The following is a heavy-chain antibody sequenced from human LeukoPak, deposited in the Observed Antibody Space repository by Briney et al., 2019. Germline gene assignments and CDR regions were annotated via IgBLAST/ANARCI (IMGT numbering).Heavy chain of an antibody. CDR1: GFTFSTYS. J-gene: IGHJ3*02. CDR2: IGGSSTSI. Sequence: GGSLRLSRAASGFTFSTYSMNWVRQAPGKGLEWVSSIGGSSTSIYYADSVKGRFTISRDNAKSSLYLQMNSLRAEDAAVYYCARELGGDYGEAFDIWGQGTMVTVSS. V-gene: IGHV3-21*01. CDR3: ARELGGDYGEAFDI. D-gene: IGHD4-17*01.